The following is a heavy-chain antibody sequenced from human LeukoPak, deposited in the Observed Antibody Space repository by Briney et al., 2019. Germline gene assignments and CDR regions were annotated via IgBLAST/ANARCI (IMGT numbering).Heavy chain of an antibody. Sequence: SETLSLTCAVYGGSFSGYYWSWIRQPPGKGLEWIGEINHSGSTNYNPSLKSRVTISVDTSKNQFSLKLSSVTAADTAVYYCARDVGSSGYTDYWGQGTLVTVSS. CDR2: INHSGST. D-gene: IGHD3-22*01. CDR3: ARDVGSSGYTDY. J-gene: IGHJ4*02. V-gene: IGHV4-34*01. CDR1: GGSFSGYY.